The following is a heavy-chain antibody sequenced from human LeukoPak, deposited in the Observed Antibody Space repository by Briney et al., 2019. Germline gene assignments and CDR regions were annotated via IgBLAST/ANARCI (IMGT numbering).Heavy chain of an antibody. Sequence: SETLSLTCTVSGGSISSSSYYWGWIRQPPGKGLEWIGSIYYSGSPYYNPPLKSQVTIPVDPSKNQFSLKLSSVNAAGTAVYYCARCLSSPPYYYYYMDLWGKGTTVTVSS. V-gene: IGHV4-39*07. CDR2: IYYSGSP. J-gene: IGHJ6*03. CDR1: GGSISSSSYY. CDR3: ARCLSSPPYYYYYMDL. D-gene: IGHD6-13*01.